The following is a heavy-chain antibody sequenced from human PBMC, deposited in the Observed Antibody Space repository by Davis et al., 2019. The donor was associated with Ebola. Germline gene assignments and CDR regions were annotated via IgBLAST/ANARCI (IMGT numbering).Heavy chain of an antibody. Sequence: ASVKVSCKASLYTFTSYGISWVRQARGQGLEWMGWISAYNGNTNYAQKLQGRVTMTTDTSTSTAYMELRSLRSDDTAVYYCARDGYSSGWDRTSYGMDVWGQGTTVTVSS. V-gene: IGHV1-18*01. D-gene: IGHD6-19*01. CDR1: LYTFTSYG. CDR2: ISAYNGNT. J-gene: IGHJ6*02. CDR3: ARDGYSSGWDRTSYGMDV.